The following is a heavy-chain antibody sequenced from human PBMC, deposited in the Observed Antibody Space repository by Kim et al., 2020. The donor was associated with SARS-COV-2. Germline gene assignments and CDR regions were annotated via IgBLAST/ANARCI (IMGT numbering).Heavy chain of an antibody. CDR3: ARDGPYYDILTGYLFDP. D-gene: IGHD3-9*01. CDR2: ISYDGSNK. J-gene: IGHJ5*02. Sequence: GGSLRLSCAASGFTFSSYAMHWVRQAPGKGLEWVAVISYDGSNKYYADSVNGRFTISRDNSKNTLYLQMNSLRAEDTAVYYCARDGPYYDILTGYLFDPWGQGALVTVSS. V-gene: IGHV3-30*04. CDR1: GFTFSSYA.